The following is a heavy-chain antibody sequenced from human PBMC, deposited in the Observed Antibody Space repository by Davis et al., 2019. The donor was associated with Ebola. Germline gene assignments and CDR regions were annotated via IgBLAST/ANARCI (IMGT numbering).Heavy chain of an antibody. Sequence: SETLSLTCTVSGDSLNSGDHYWSWIRQPPGKDLEWIGYIYYNEKTYYNPSLKSRTTISVDTSKNQFSLKLSSVTAADTAVYYCARDTSLRGFDYWGQGALVTVSS. CDR3: ARDTSLRGFDY. CDR1: GDSLNSGDHY. J-gene: IGHJ4*02. CDR2: IYYNEKT. V-gene: IGHV4-30-4*01. D-gene: IGHD3-16*01.